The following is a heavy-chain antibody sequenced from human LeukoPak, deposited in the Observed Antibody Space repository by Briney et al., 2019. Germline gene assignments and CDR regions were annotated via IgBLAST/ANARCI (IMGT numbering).Heavy chain of an antibody. CDR2: IYGGGAT. CDR3: ARDREAEYSYGYGGFDY. D-gene: IGHD5-18*01. Sequence: GGSLRLSCAASGFIVTNNHMSWVRQAPGKGLESVSFIYGGGATHYADSVKGRFSIFRDTSKNTLYLQMNSLRAEDTAVYYCARDREAEYSYGYGGFDYWGQGTLVTVSS. V-gene: IGHV3-66*01. CDR1: GFIVTNNH. J-gene: IGHJ4*02.